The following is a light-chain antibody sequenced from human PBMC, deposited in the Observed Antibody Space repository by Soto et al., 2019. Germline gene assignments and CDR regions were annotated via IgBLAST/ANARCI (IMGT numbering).Light chain of an antibody. J-gene: IGKJ5*01. CDR2: GAS. CDR3: KQHSNHHT. V-gene: IGKV3-15*01. Sequence: ELVMTQSPATLSVAPGERATLSCRASQSVSSNLAWYQQPPGQAPRLLIYGASTRATGIQARFSGSGSGTEFTLTISSLKSEDFAVYYCKQHSNHHTVGKGQQLEIK. CDR1: QSVSSN.